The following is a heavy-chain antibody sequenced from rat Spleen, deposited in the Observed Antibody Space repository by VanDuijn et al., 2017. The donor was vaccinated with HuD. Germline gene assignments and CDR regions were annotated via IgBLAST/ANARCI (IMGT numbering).Heavy chain of an antibody. D-gene: IGHD4-3*01. Sequence: QVQLKESGPGLVQPSQTLSLTCTVSGLSLTSNSVSWIRQPPGKGLEWMGIIWAGGGTNHNSAVQSRLSISRDNSKSQVFLKMNSLQPEDTGTYYCARHLREASGVMDVWGQGASVTVSS. J-gene: IGHJ4*01. CDR1: GLSLTSNS. V-gene: IGHV2-47*01. CDR3: ARHLREASGVMDV. CDR2: IWAGGGT.